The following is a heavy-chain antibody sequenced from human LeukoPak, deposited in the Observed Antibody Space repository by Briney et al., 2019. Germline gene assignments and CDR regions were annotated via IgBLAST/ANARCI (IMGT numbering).Heavy chain of an antibody. V-gene: IGHV3-48*01. CDR3: ARAAAGMDV. J-gene: IGHJ6*02. CDR1: GFTFSSYS. CDR2: ISSSSSTI. Sequence: GGSLRLSCAASGFTFSSYSMNWVRQAPGKGLEWVSYISSSSSTIYYADSVKGRFTISRDNAKNSLCLQMNSLRAEDTAVYYCARAAAGMDVWGQGTTVTVSS.